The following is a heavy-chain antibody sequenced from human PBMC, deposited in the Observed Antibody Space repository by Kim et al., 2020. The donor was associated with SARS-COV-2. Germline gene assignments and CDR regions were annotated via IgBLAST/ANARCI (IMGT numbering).Heavy chain of an antibody. Sequence: RVTISVDTSKNQFSLKLSSVTAADTAVYYCARDPGGYCSSTSCYRAFDIWGQGTMVTVSS. V-gene: IGHV4-59*01. CDR3: ARDPGGYCSSTSCYRAFDI. D-gene: IGHD2-2*01. J-gene: IGHJ3*02.